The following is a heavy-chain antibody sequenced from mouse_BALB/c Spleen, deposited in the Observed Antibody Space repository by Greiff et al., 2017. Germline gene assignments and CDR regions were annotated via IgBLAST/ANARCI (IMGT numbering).Heavy chain of an antibody. D-gene: IGHD1-2*01. Sequence: QVQLKESGAELAKPGASVKMSCKASGYTFTSYWMHWVKQRPGQGLEWIGYINPSTGYTEYNQKFKDKATLTADKSSSTAYMQLSSLTSEDSAVYYCARDGLFAYWGQGTLVTVSA. V-gene: IGHV1-7*01. CDR2: INPSTGYT. CDR3: ARDGLFAY. CDR1: GYTFTSYW. J-gene: IGHJ3*01.